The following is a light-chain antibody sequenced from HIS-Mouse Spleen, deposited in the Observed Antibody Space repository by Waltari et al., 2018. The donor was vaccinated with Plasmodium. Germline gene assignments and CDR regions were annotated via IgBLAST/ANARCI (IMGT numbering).Light chain of an antibody. J-gene: IGLJ2*01. CDR3: CSYAGSSTFVV. V-gene: IGLV2-23*03. Sequence: QSALTQPASVSGSPGQSITISCTGTRRDVGSYYLVPWYQQHPGKAPKLMIYEGSKRPSGVSNRFSGSKSGNTASLTISGLQAEDEADYYCCSYAGSSTFVVFGGGTKLTVL. CDR2: EGS. CDR1: RRDVGSYYL.